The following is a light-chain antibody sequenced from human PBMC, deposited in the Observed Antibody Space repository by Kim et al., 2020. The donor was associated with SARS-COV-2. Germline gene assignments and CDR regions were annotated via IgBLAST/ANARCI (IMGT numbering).Light chain of an antibody. V-gene: IGLV3-1*01. J-gene: IGLJ1*01. CDR1: KLGDKY. CDR2: QDS. CDR3: QAWNSSTGV. Sequence: VSPGQTASITCSGHKLGDKYACWYQQKPGRSPVLVIYQDSKRPSGIPERISGSNSGNTATLSISGTQAMDEADYYCQAWNSSTGVFGTGTKVTVL.